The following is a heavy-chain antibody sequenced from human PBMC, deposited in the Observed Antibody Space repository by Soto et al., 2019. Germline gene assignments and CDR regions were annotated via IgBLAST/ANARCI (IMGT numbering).Heavy chain of an antibody. D-gene: IGHD3-16*01. V-gene: IGHV4-59*01. J-gene: IGHJ5*02. CDR2: IYYSGST. CDR3: ARHGPRLGGWFDP. Sequence: SETLSLTCTVSGGSISSYYWSWIRQPPGKGLEWIGYIYYSGSTNYNPSLKSRVTISVDTSKNQFFLKLSSVTAADTAVYYCARHGPRLGGWFDPWGQGTMVTVSS. CDR1: GGSISSYY.